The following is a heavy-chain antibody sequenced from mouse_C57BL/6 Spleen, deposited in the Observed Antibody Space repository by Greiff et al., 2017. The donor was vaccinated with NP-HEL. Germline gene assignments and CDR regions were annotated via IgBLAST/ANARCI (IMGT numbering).Heavy chain of an antibody. J-gene: IGHJ4*01. CDR1: GFTFTDYY. CDR2: IRNKANGYTT. V-gene: IGHV7-3*01. Sequence: EVKLVESGGGLVQPGGSLSLSCAASGFTFTDYYMSWVRQPPGKALEWLGFIRNKANGYTTEYSASVKGRFTISRDNSQSILYLQMNALRAEDSATYYCARYIDTLSPYYGSYYYAMDYWGQGTSVTVSS. D-gene: IGHD1-1*01. CDR3: ARYIDTLSPYYGSYYYAMDY.